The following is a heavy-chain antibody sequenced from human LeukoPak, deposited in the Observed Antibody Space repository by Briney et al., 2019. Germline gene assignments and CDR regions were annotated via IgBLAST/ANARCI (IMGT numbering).Heavy chain of an antibody. CDR1: GVTVSSHY. CDR2: IYGDGGT. Sequence: PGGSLRLSCAVSGVTVSSHYMSWVRQAPGKGLEWVSVIYGDGGTSYADSVKGRFTISRDTSKNTVYLHMNSLRAEDTAKYYCARAETTEGSYWGQGTLVTVSS. J-gene: IGHJ4*02. CDR3: ARAETTEGSY. V-gene: IGHV3-53*01. D-gene: IGHD1-1*01.